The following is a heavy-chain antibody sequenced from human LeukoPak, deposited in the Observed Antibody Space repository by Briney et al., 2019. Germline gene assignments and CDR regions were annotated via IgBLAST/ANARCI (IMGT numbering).Heavy chain of an antibody. J-gene: IGHJ4*02. V-gene: IGHV3-30*04. CDR2: ISYDGSNK. CDR1: GFTFSRYD. CDR3: ARDRDVGYYFDY. D-gene: IGHD2-15*01. Sequence: PGRPLRLSCAASGFTFSRYDMHWVRQAPGKALEWVAVISYDGSNKYYADSVKGRFTISRDNSKNTLYLQMNSLRAEDTAVYYCARDRDVGYYFDYWGQGISVTVSS.